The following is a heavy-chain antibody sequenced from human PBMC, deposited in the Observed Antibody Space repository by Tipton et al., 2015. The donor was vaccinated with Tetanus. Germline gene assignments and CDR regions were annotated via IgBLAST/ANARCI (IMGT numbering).Heavy chain of an antibody. CDR2: IYYTGST. D-gene: IGHD6-19*01. J-gene: IGHJ5*02. V-gene: IGHV4-39*01. CDR3: VQVAGLFNSFDP. CDR1: IGSINSGSYH. Sequence: TLSLTCAVSIGSINSGSYHWDWIRQPPGKGLEWLGTIYYTGSTYYSPSLKSRVTLSVDSSKNQFSLKLTSVTAADTAVYFCVQVAGLFNSFDPWGRGTPVTVSS.